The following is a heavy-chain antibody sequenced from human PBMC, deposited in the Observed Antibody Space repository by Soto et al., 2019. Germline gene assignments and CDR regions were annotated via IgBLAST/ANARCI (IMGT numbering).Heavy chain of an antibody. Sequence: EVQLLESGGGSVEPGGSLRLSCAVSGLTFSKSGMSWVRQSPGKGLEWVSGIIGSGLRTFYADSVRGRFTASRDNSRNTLYLQMNNLTAEDTAVYYCATSRGDGDPNGFWGQGTLVTVSS. CDR3: ATSRGDGDPNGF. CDR1: GLTFSKSG. J-gene: IGHJ4*02. D-gene: IGHD2-21*02. V-gene: IGHV3-23*01. CDR2: IIGSGLRT.